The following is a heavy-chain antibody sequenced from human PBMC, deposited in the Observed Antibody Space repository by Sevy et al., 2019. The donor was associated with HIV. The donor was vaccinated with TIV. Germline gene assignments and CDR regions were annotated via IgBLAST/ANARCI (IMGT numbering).Heavy chain of an antibody. CDR1: GFTVSRNY. J-gene: IGHJ4*02. Sequence: GGSLRLSCAASGFTVSRNYMSWVRQAPGKGLEWVSVIYSGGSTYYADSVKGRFTISRDNSKNTLYLQMNSLRAEDTAVYYCARERIVGATCGGFDYWGRGTLVTVSS. CDR3: ARERIVGATCGGFDY. CDR2: IYSGGST. V-gene: IGHV3-53*01. D-gene: IGHD1-26*01.